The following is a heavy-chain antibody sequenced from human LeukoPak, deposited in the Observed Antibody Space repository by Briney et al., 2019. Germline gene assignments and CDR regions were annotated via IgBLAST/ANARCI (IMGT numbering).Heavy chain of an antibody. J-gene: IGHJ5*02. D-gene: IGHD5/OR15-5a*01. Sequence: GGSLRLSCAGSGFTVSSYSFGWVRQAPGKGLEWVSSISSTSAYIYYADSVKGRFTISRSNPDNLVFLQMNSLEAEDTAVYSCARVAVSGPTGWFDPWGQGTPVIVSS. CDR2: ISSTSAYI. CDR1: GFTVSSYS. CDR3: ARVAVSGPTGWFDP. V-gene: IGHV3-21*01.